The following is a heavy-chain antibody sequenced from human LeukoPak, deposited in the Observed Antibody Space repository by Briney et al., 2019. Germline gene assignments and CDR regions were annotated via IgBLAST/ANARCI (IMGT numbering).Heavy chain of an antibody. D-gene: IGHD3-22*01. Sequence: GGSLRLSCAASGFTFSDYYMSWIRQAPGKGLEWVSGISGSGDSTYYADSVEGRFTISRDNARNTLYLQMNSLRAEDTAVYYCASYYDSKAHFDYWGQGTLVTVSS. V-gene: IGHV3-23*01. J-gene: IGHJ4*02. CDR2: ISGSGDST. CDR1: GFTFSDYY. CDR3: ASYYDSKAHFDY.